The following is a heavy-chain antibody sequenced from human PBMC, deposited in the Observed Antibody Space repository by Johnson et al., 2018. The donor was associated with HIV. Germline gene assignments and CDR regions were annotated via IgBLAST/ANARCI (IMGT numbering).Heavy chain of an antibody. V-gene: IGHV3-7*01. Sequence: VQLVESGGGLVQPGGSLRLSCAASGFTFRSYWMSWVRQAPGKGLEWVANIKEDGSEKYYVDSVKGRFTISRDNTKNTLYLQMNSLRAEDTAVYYCARPDYGDYLAFDIWGQGTMVIVSS. CDR1: GFTFRSYW. CDR2: IKEDGSEK. CDR3: ARPDYGDYLAFDI. J-gene: IGHJ3*02. D-gene: IGHD4-17*01.